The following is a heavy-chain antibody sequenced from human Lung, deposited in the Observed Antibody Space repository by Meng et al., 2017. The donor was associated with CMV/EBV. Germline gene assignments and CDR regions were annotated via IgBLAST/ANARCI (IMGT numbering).Heavy chain of an antibody. CDR3: ASFDHIPRRNYFDY. CDR2: IHHSGSA. Sequence: QGQLQESGPGLVEPSQTLSLTCTVSGGSMSSGNYYWSWFRQPPGKGLEWIGYIHHSGSAYYNPSLKSRVSISVDTSKNQFSLNLNSMTAADTAVYYCASFDHIPRRNYFDYWGQGTLVTVSS. D-gene: IGHD2-21*01. J-gene: IGHJ4*02. V-gene: IGHV4-30-4*01. CDR1: GGSMSSGNYY.